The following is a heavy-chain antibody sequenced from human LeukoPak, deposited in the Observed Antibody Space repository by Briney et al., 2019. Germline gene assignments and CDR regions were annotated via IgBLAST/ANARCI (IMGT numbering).Heavy chain of an antibody. Sequence: GGSLRLSCATSGYTFSSHGLHWVRQAPGKGLECVASIRHDGGDKYYSESVKGRFTISKDNTKSRLFLYKNSLRPEDTAVYYCVRWSGTYPLYYLDYWGQGTLVTVSS. CDR1: GYTFSSHG. J-gene: IGHJ4*02. CDR2: IRHDGGDK. V-gene: IGHV3-30*02. CDR3: VRWSGTYPLYYLDY. D-gene: IGHD1-26*01.